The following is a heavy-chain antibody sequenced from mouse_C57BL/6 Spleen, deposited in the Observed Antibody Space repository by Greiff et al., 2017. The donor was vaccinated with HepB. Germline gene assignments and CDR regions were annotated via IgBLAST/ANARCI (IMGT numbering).Heavy chain of an antibody. Sequence: EVHLVESGGGLVQPGESLKLSCESNEYEFPSHDMSWVRETPEKRLELVAAINSDGGSTYYPDTMERRFIISRDNTQKTLYLQMSSLRSEDTALYYCARHYYGSSYNWYFDVWGTGTTVTVSS. CDR3: ARHYYGSSYNWYFDV. V-gene: IGHV5-2*01. CDR1: EYEFPSHD. D-gene: IGHD1-1*01. J-gene: IGHJ1*03. CDR2: INSDGGST.